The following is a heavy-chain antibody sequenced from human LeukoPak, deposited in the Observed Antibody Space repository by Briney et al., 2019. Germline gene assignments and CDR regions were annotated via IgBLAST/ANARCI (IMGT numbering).Heavy chain of an antibody. J-gene: IGHJ4*02. CDR2: MNPNSGNT. CDR1: GYTFTSYD. D-gene: IGHD6-13*01. V-gene: IGHV1-8*01. CDR3: ARDLGDDEGSSWGY. Sequence: GASVKVSCKASGYTFTSYDINWVRQATGQGLEWMGWMNPNSGNTGYAQKFQGRVTMTRNTSISTAYMELSSLRSDDTAVYYCARDLGDDEGSSWGYWGQGTLVTVSS.